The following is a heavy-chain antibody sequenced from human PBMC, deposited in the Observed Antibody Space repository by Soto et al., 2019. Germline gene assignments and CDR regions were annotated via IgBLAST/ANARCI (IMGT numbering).Heavy chain of an antibody. D-gene: IGHD2-2*01. J-gene: IGHJ6*03. Sequence: SETLSLTCTVSGGSISSGGYYWSWIRQHPGKGLEWIGYIYYSGSTYYNPPLKSRVTISVDTSKNQFSLKLSSVTAADTAVYYCARVDLYCSSTSCYDLYYYYMDVWGKGTTVTVSS. CDR2: IYYSGST. CDR3: ARVDLYCSSTSCYDLYYYYMDV. CDR1: GGSISSGGYY. V-gene: IGHV4-31*03.